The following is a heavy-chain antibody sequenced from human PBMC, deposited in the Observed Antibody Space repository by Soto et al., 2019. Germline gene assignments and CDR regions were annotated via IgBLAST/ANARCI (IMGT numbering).Heavy chain of an antibody. J-gene: IGHJ6*02. V-gene: IGHV1-46*01. CDR2: INPSGGST. CDR1: GYTFTSYY. CDR3: ARGRGLLRPGVSDYYYGMDV. Sequence: GASVKVSCKASGYTFTSYYMHWVRQAPGQGLEWMGIINPSGGSTSYAQKFQGRVTMTRDTSTSTVYMELSSLRSEDTAVYYCARGRGLLRPGVSDYYYGMDVWGQGTTVTVSS. D-gene: IGHD2-21*02.